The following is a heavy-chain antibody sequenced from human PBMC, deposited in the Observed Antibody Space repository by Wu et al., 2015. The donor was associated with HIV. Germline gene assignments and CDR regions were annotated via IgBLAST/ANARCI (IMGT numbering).Heavy chain of an antibody. V-gene: IGHV1-24*01. CDR3: ARHIYCGGDCLLSYFDY. Sequence: QVQLVQSGAEVKKPGASVKVSCKVSGYTLTELSMHWVRQAPGKGLEWMGGFDPEDGETIYAQKFQGRVTMTTDTSSSTAYMELRSLRSDDTAVYYCARHIYCGGDCLLSYFDYWGQGTLVTVSS. J-gene: IGHJ4*02. CDR1: GYTLTELS. D-gene: IGHD2-21*01. CDR2: FDPEDGET.